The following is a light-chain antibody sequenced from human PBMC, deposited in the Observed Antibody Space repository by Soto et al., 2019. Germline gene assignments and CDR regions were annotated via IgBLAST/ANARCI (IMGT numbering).Light chain of an antibody. CDR1: SSDVGGYNY. J-gene: IGLJ2*01. V-gene: IGLV2-11*01. Sequence: QSVLTQPRSVSGSPGQSVTISCTGTSSDVGGYNYVSWYQQHPGNAPKLMIYDVSKRPSGVPDRFSGSKSGNTASLTISGLQAEDEADYYCCAYAGSSLVVFGGGTQLTVL. CDR2: DVS. CDR3: CAYAGSSLVV.